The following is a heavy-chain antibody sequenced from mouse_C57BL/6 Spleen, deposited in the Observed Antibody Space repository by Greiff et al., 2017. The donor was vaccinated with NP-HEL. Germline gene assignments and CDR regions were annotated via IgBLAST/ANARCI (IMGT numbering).Heavy chain of an antibody. CDR2: IRSKSNNYAT. Sequence: EVMLVESGGGLVQPKGSLKLSCAASGFSFNTYAMNWVRQAPGKGLEWVARIRSKSNNYATYYADSVKDRFTISRDDSESMLYLQMNNLKTEDTAMYYCVSHYYSNPYWFAYWGQGTLVTVSA. CDR1: GFSFNTYA. V-gene: IGHV10-1*01. D-gene: IGHD2-5*01. CDR3: VSHYYSNPYWFAY. J-gene: IGHJ3*01.